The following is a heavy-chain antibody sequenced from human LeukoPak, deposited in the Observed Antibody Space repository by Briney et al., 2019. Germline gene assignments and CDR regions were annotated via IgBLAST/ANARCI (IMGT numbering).Heavy chain of an antibody. CDR3: ARGGYSYGFDY. D-gene: IGHD5-18*01. Sequence: SETLSLTCTVSGGSISSGGYYWSWIRQHPGKGLEWIEYIYYSGSTYYNPSLKSRVTISVDTSKNQFSLKLSSVTAADTAVYYCARGGYSYGFDYWGQGTLVTVSS. CDR1: GGSISSGGYY. J-gene: IGHJ4*02. CDR2: IYYSGST. V-gene: IGHV4-31*03.